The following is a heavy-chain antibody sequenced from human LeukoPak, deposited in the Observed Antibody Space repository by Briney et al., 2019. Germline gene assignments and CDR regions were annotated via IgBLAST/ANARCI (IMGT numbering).Heavy chain of an antibody. CDR2: IYYSGTT. CDR1: GGSITSNNYY. Sequence: SETLSPTCTVSGGSITSNNYYWGWIRQPPGKGLEWIGSIYYSGTTYYTPSLKSRVTISVDTSKNQFSLKLSSVTAADTAVYYCVRHTRYSSSWPFDYWGQGTLVTVSS. CDR3: VRHTRYSSSWPFDY. J-gene: IGHJ4*02. D-gene: IGHD6-13*01. V-gene: IGHV4-39*01.